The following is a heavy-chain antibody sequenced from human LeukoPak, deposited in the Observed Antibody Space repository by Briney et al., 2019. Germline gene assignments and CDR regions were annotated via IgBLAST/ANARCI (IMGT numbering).Heavy chain of an antibody. J-gene: IGHJ4*02. CDR1: GFTFSSHS. Sequence: GGSLRLSCAASGFTFSSHSMNWVRQAPGKGLEWVSSISSSSSYIYYADSVKGRFTISRDNAKNSLYLQMNSLRAEDTAVYYCARGILGVAGVYFDYWGRGTLVTVSS. D-gene: IGHD6-19*01. CDR3: ARGILGVAGVYFDY. V-gene: IGHV3-21*06. CDR2: ISSSSSYI.